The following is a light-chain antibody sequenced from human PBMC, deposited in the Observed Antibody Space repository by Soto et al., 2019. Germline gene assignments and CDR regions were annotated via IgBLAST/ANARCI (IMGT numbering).Light chain of an antibody. CDR2: GAS. J-gene: IGKJ2*01. CDR3: QHYNNWPFT. Sequence: EIGMTQSPATLSVSPGERATLSCRASQSVSSNLAWYQQKPGQAPRLLIYGASGRATGIPARFSGSGSGTEVTLTISSLQSEDFAVYYCQHYNNWPFTFGQGTKLEIK. V-gene: IGKV3-15*01. CDR1: QSVSSN.